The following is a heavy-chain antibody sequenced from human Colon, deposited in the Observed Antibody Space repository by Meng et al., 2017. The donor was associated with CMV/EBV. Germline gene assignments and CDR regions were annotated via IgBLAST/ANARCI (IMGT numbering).Heavy chain of an antibody. D-gene: IGHD6-19*01. CDR1: GSSPNTREVG. J-gene: IGHJ4*02. CDR2: IYWDDDK. V-gene: IGHV2-5*02. CDR3: AYSRGSSGWAFDY. Sequence: QTTLKESCPTPVKPNQALPVPCTLPGSSPNTREVGVGWIRQPPGKALEWLALIYWDDDKRYSPSLKSRLTITKDTSKNQVVLTMTNMDPVDTGTYYCAYSRGSSGWAFDYWGQGTLVTVSS.